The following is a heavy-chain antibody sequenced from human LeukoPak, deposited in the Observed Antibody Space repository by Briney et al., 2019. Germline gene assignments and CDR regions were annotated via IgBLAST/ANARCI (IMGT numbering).Heavy chain of an antibody. CDR2: IYTSGST. CDR3: ARHGYSSSFDY. V-gene: IGHV4-4*09. J-gene: IGHJ4*02. D-gene: IGHD6-6*01. Sequence: PSETLSLTCSVSGGSISSYYWIWIRQPPGKGLEWIGYIYTSGSTNYNPSLKSRVTVSVDTSKNQFSLKLSSVTAADTAVYYCARHGYSSSFDYWGQGTLVTVSS. CDR1: GGSISSYY.